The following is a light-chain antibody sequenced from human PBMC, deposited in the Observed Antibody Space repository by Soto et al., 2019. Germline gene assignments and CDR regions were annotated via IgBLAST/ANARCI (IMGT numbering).Light chain of an antibody. V-gene: IGKV1-39*01. CDR1: QSISSY. CDR3: QQSYSTPRT. J-gene: IGKJ4*01. CDR2: AAS. Sequence: DIQMTQSPSSLSASVGDRVTITCRASQSISSYLNWYQQKPGKAPKLLIYAASSLQSGVPSRFXXXXXXXXXXXXXXXXQPEDFATYYCQQSYSTPRTFGGGTKVEIK.